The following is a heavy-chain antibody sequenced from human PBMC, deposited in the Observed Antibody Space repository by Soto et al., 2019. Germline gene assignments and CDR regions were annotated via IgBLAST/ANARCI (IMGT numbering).Heavy chain of an antibody. D-gene: IGHD2-21*02. Sequence: SLKISCKGSGYSFTSYWISWVRQMPGKGLEWMGRIDPSDSYTNYSPSFQGHVTISADKSISTAYLQWSSLKASDTAMYYCARVNFGGDCSSYYYYYGMDVRGKGTRVTV. CDR2: IDPSDSYT. CDR1: GYSFTSYW. V-gene: IGHV5-10-1*01. CDR3: ARVNFGGDCSSYYYYYGMDV. J-gene: IGHJ6*04.